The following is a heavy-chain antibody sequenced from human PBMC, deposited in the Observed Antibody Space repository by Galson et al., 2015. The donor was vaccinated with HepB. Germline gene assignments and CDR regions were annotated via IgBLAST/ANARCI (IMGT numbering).Heavy chain of an antibody. Sequence: QSGAEVKKPGESLRISCKGSGYSFTSYWISWVRQMPGKGLEWMGRIDPSDSYTNYSPSFQGHVTISADKSISTAYLQWSSLKASDTAMYYCARAIRLPGLSYGMDVWGQGTTVTVSS. CDR3: ARAIRLPGLSYGMDV. V-gene: IGHV5-10-1*01. CDR1: GYSFTSYW. J-gene: IGHJ6*02. CDR2: IDPSDSYT. D-gene: IGHD2/OR15-2a*01.